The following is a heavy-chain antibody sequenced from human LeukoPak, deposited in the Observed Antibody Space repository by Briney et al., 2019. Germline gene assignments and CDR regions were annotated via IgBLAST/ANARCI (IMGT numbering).Heavy chain of an antibody. V-gene: IGHV1-3*01. J-gene: IGHJ4*02. CDR1: GYTFTSYA. CDR2: INAGNGNT. Sequence: ASVKVSCKASGYTFTSYAMHWVRQAPGQRLEWTGWINAGNGNTKYSQKFQGRVTITRDTSASTAYMELSSLRSEDTAVYYCARSGYGGNSGCGYWGQGTLVTVSS. CDR3: ARSGYGGNSGCGY. D-gene: IGHD4-23*01.